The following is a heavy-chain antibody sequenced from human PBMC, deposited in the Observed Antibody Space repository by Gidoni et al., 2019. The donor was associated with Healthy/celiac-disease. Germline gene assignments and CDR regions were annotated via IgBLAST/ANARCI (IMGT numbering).Heavy chain of an antibody. CDR1: GFTFSSSS. D-gene: IGHD6-19*01. CDR2: ISSSSSTI. CDR3: ARDLEQWLGYYYYGMDV. J-gene: IGHJ6*02. Sequence: EVQLVESGGGLVQPGGSLRLSCAASGFTFSSSSMNWVRQAPGKGLEWVSYISSSSSTIYYADSVKGRFTISRDNAKNSLYLQMNSLRAEDTAVYYCARDLEQWLGYYYYGMDVWGQGTTVTVSS. V-gene: IGHV3-48*04.